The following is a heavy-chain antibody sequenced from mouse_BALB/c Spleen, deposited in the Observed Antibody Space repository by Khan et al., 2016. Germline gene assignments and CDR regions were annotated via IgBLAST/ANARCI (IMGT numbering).Heavy chain of an antibody. V-gene: IGHV14-3*02. CDR1: GFNIKDTY. Sequence: VQLKESGAELVKPGASVKLSCTASGFNIKDTYMHWVKQRPEQGLEWIGRIDPANGNNKYDPKFQGKATITADPSSNTAYLQLSSLTSEDTAVYYCARSPYDYDVGFAYWGQGTLVTVSA. D-gene: IGHD2-4*01. CDR3: ARSPYDYDVGFAY. CDR2: IDPANGNN. J-gene: IGHJ3*01.